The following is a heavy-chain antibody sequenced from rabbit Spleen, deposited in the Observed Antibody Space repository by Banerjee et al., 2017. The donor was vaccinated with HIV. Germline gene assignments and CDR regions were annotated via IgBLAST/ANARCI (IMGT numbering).Heavy chain of an antibody. CDR2: IDSGSSGFT. CDR3: VRGASSTGYYSL. CDR1: GFSFSGGAY. D-gene: IGHD1-1*01. V-gene: IGHV1S40*01. Sequence: QSLEESGGALVTPGGTLTLTCTTSGFSFSGGAYMCWVRQAPGKGLDWIACIDSGSSGFTYFATWANGRFTISSHNAQNTLYLQLNSLTVADTATYFCVRGASSTGYYSLWGQGTLVTVS. J-gene: IGHJ4*01.